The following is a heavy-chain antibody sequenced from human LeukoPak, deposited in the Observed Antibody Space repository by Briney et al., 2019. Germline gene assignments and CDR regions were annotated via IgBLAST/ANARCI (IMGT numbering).Heavy chain of an antibody. CDR3: GRDYNDFWSQFRYYMDV. D-gene: IGHD3-3*01. CDR1: GGTFSSYT. Sequence: GASVKVSCKXSGGTFSSYTISWVRQAPGQGLEWMGWIIPILGIANYAQKFQGRVTITADKSTSTAYMELSSLRSEDTAVYYCGRDYNDFWSQFRYYMDVWGKGTTVTVSS. V-gene: IGHV1-69*10. CDR2: IIPILGIA. J-gene: IGHJ6*03.